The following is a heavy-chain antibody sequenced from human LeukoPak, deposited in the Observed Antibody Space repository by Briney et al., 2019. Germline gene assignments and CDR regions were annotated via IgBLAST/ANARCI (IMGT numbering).Heavy chain of an antibody. CDR2: ISYDGSNK. CDR1: GFTFSSYV. CDR3: AKDYNLKWELLGCFDY. V-gene: IGHV3-30*18. J-gene: IGHJ4*02. Sequence: PGGSLRLSCAASGFTFSSYVMHWVRQAPGKGLEWVAVISYDGSNKYYADSVKGRFTISRDNSKNTLYLQMNSLRAEDTAVYYCAKDYNLKWELLGCFDYWGQGTLVTVSS. D-gene: IGHD1-26*01.